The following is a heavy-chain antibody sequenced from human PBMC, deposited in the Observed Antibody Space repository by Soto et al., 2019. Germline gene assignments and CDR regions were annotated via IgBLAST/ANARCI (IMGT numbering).Heavy chain of an antibody. CDR3: ASQYSSSWYFHS. D-gene: IGHD6-13*01. V-gene: IGHV1-69*02. Sequence: QVQLVQSGAEVKKPGSSVKVSCKASGGTFSSYTISWVRQAPGQGLEWMGRIIPILGIANYAQKFQGRVTITADKPTSTAYMELSSLRSEDTAVYYCASQYSSSWYFHSWGQGTLVTVSS. CDR1: GGTFSSYT. J-gene: IGHJ4*02. CDR2: IIPILGIA.